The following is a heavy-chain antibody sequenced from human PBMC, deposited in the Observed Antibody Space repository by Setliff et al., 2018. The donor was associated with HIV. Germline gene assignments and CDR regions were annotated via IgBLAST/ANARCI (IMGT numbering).Heavy chain of an antibody. V-gene: IGHV4-61*02. CDR2: IYFSGST. CDR1: GGSFSSVSYY. Sequence: SETLSLTCTVSGGSFSSVSYYWNWIRQPAGKGLEWIGRIYFSGSTNYNPSLKSRVTISVDTSKKQFSLKLRSVTAADTAVYYCATGRRYGLFNPWGQGTLVTVSS. CDR3: ATGRRYGLFNP. D-gene: IGHD1-20*01. J-gene: IGHJ5*02.